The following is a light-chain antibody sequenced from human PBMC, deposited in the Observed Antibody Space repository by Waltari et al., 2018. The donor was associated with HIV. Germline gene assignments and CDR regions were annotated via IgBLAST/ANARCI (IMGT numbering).Light chain of an antibody. CDR2: YDD. Sequence: QSVLTQPPSVSEAPTQRVTISCSGSSPNIGNNAVNWYQQRPGKPPKLLIYYDDLLASGVSDRFSGSKSGTSASLAISGLQSEDESDYYCAAWDDSLNGVVFGGGTKLTVL. CDR3: AAWDDSLNGVV. V-gene: IGLV1-36*01. J-gene: IGLJ2*01. CDR1: SPNIGNNA.